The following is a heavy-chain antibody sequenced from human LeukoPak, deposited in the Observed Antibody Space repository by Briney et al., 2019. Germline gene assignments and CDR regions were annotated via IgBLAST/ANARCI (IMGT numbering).Heavy chain of an antibody. Sequence: ASVKVSCKASGYTFTSYGISWVRQAPGQGLEWMGWISAYNGNTNYAQKLQGRVTMTTDTSTSTAYMEQRSLRSDDTAVYYCATGRDGYNWADYWGQGTLVTVSS. CDR3: ATGRDGYNWADY. V-gene: IGHV1-18*01. J-gene: IGHJ4*02. CDR2: ISAYNGNT. D-gene: IGHD5-24*01. CDR1: GYTFTSYG.